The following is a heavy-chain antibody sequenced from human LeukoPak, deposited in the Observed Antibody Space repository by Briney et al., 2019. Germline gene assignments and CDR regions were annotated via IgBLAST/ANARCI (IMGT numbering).Heavy chain of an antibody. CDR3: ARHLDYYGSGSYEY. J-gene: IGHJ4*02. D-gene: IGHD3-10*01. CDR2: ISYSGST. V-gene: IGHV4-59*08. Sequence: SETLSLTCAVSGGSISPYHWTWIRQPPAKGLEWIGHISYSGSTNYNPSLKSRVTISIDTSKSKFSLKLSSVTAADTAVYYCARHLDYYGSGSYEYWGQGTLVTVSS. CDR1: GGSISPYH.